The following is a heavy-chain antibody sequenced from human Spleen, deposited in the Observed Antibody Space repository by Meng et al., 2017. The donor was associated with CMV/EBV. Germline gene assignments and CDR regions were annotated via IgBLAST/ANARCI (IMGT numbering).Heavy chain of an antibody. CDR3: ARIRDYYDSSGHILDY. V-gene: IGHV3-30*04. CDR2: ISYDGGNK. CDR1: SFRRYA. D-gene: IGHD3-22*01. J-gene: IGHJ4*02. Sequence: SFRRYAMHWVRQAPGKGLEWVAVISYDGGNKYYGDSVKGRFTISRDNSKNTLYLQMNSLRAEDTAVYYCARIRDYYDSSGHILDYWGQGTLVTVSS.